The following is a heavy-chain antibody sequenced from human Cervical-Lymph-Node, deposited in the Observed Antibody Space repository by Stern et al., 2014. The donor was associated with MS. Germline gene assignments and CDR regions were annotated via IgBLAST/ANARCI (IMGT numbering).Heavy chain of an antibody. D-gene: IGHD6-13*01. Sequence: VKLVESGGGLVKPAGSLRLSCAVSGFSLNIAWMSWVRQAQGTGMARDGRVQAKTDGGTTEYAAPVKGRFTISRDDSKNTLYLQMNSLKTEDTAVYYCSTVAAAERDPEYYFDSWGQGTLVAVSS. V-gene: IGHV3-15*01. CDR3: STVAAAERDPEYYFDS. CDR2: VQAKTDGGTT. J-gene: IGHJ4*02. CDR1: GFSLNIAW.